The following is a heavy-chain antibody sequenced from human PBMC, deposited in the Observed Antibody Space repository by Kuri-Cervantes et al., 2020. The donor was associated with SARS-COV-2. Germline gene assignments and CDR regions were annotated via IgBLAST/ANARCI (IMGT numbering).Heavy chain of an antibody. CDR1: GGSISSYC. CDR3: ARQGTSGWYLGY. Sequence: ESLKISCTVSGGSISSYCWSWIRQPPGKGLEWIGYIYYSGSTNYNPSLKSRVTISVDTSKNQFSLKLSSVAAADTAVYYCARQGTSGWYLGYWGQGTLVTVSS. D-gene: IGHD6-19*01. J-gene: IGHJ4*02. V-gene: IGHV4-59*08. CDR2: IYYSGST.